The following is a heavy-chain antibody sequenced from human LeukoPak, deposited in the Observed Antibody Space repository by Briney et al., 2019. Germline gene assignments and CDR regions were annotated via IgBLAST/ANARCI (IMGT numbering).Heavy chain of an antibody. V-gene: IGHV3-23*01. J-gene: IGHJ4*02. CDR2: ISDSGGST. D-gene: IGHD3-10*01. Sequence: PEGSLRLSCAASGSTFSNYAMSWVRQAPGKGLEWVSAISDSGGSTYDADSVKGRFTISRDNSKNTLYLQMNSLRAEDTAVYYCARPYYYGSGSYGGFDYWGQGTLVTVSS. CDR1: GSTFSNYA. CDR3: ARPYYYGSGSYGGFDY.